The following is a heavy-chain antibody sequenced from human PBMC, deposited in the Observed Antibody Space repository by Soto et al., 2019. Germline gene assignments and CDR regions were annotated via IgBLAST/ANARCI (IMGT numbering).Heavy chain of an antibody. Sequence: SETLSFTCTVSGGSINNYYWSWIRQPPGKGLEWIGYIYYRGGTDYNPSLKSRVTISVDTSKNQFSLKLSSVTAADTAMYYCARELGVRYPFDPWGQGTLVTVSS. D-gene: IGHD3-9*01. CDR1: GGSINNYY. V-gene: IGHV4-59*01. J-gene: IGHJ5*02. CDR3: ARELGVRYPFDP. CDR2: IYYRGGT.